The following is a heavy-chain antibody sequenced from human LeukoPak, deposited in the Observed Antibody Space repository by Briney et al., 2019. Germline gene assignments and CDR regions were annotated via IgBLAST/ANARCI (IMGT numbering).Heavy chain of an antibody. Sequence: SETLSLTCTVSGGSISSSSYYWGWIRQPPGKGLEWIGSIYYSGSTYYNPSLKSRVTISVDTSKNQFSLKLSSVTAADTAVYYCARHGHIGAAGKGWFDPWGQGTLVTVSS. J-gene: IGHJ5*02. CDR3: ARHGHIGAAGKGWFDP. CDR1: GGSISSSSYY. D-gene: IGHD6-13*01. CDR2: IYYSGST. V-gene: IGHV4-39*01.